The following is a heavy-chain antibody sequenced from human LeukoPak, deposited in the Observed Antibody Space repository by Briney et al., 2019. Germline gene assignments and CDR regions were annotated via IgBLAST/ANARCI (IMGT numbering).Heavy chain of an antibody. D-gene: IGHD5-18*01. CDR3: ARGGGYSYGHFDY. Sequence: GGSLRLSCAASGFTFSSYWMTWVRQAPGKGLEWVSYISSSGSTIYYADSVKGRFTISRDNAKNSLYLQMNSLRAEDTAVYYCARGGGYSYGHFDYWGQGTLVTVSS. V-gene: IGHV3-48*04. CDR1: GFTFSSYW. CDR2: ISSSGSTI. J-gene: IGHJ4*02.